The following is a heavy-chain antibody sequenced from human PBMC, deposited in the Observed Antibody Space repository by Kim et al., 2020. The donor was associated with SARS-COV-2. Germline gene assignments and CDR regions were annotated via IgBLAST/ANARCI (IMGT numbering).Heavy chain of an antibody. CDR3: ARLESNFGMDV. Sequence: ANYAQKFQGRVTMTADESTSTAYMELSSLRSEDTAVYYCARLESNFGMDVWGQGTTVTVSS. J-gene: IGHJ6*02. V-gene: IGHV1-69*01. D-gene: IGHD1-1*01. CDR2: A.